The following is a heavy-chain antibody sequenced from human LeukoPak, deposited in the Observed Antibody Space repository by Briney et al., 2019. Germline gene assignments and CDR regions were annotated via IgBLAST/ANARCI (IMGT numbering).Heavy chain of an antibody. CDR3: ARDLSSSSWAYYYYYGMDV. J-gene: IGHJ6*01. CDR1: GYTFTGYY. Sequence: GASVKVSCKASGYTFTGYYMHWVRQAPGQGLEWMGWINPNSGGTNYAQKFQGRVTMTRDTSISTAYMELSRLRSDDTAVYYCARDLSSSSWAYYYYYGMDVWGKGPRSPSPQ. V-gene: IGHV1-2*02. CDR2: INPNSGGT. D-gene: IGHD6-13*01.